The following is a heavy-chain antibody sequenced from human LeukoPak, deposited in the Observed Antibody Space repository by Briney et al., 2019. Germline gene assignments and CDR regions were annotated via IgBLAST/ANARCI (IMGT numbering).Heavy chain of an antibody. Sequence: PGGSLRLSCAASGFTDSSNYMGWVRQAPGKGLEWVSVIYSGGDTYYADSVKGRFTISRDNSKNMIYLEMSSLKAEDTAVYYCAKERSLEIAVAGTIFDYWGQGTLVTVSS. D-gene: IGHD6-19*01. CDR1: GFTDSSNY. J-gene: IGHJ4*02. CDR2: IYSGGDT. V-gene: IGHV3-66*01. CDR3: AKERSLEIAVAGTIFDY.